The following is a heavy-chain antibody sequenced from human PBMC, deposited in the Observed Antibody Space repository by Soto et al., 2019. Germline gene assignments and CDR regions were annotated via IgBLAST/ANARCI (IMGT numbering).Heavy chain of an antibody. V-gene: IGHV3-23*01. D-gene: IGHD3-10*01. J-gene: IGHJ4*02. Sequence: EVQLLESGGGLVQPGGSLRLSCAASGFTFSSYVMSWVRQAPGKGLEWVSNINSGGSTYYADSVKGRFTISRDNSKNTLYLQMNSLRAEDTAVYYCAKDGHSGSGTYFDYWGQGTLVTVSS. CDR3: AKDGHSGSGTYFDY. CDR2: NINSGGST. CDR1: GFTFSSYV.